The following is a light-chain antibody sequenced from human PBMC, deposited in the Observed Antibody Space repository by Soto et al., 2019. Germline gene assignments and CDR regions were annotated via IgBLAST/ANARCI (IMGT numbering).Light chain of an antibody. J-gene: IGKJ1*01. CDR1: KSVSIN. Sequence: EIVFTQSPGTLSFSPGERATLSSRASKSVSINLAWYQQEPGQAPRLLXYGASTRATRIQARFSGSGSGTEFHLTISSLQSEDFAVYHCQHYNSWPRTWTFGQGTRWIS. CDR3: QHYNSWPRTWT. CDR2: GAS. V-gene: IGKV3-15*01.